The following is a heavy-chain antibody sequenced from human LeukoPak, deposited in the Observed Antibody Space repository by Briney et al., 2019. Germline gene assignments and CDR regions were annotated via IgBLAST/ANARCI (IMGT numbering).Heavy chain of an antibody. CDR1: GFTFSSYA. CDR2: ISGSGGST. Sequence: GGSLRLSCAASGFTFSSYAMSWVRQAPGKGLEWVSAISGSGGSTYYADSVKGRFTISRDNSKNTLYLQMNSLRAEDTAVYYCAKDNYPIAVAGTHFDYWGQGTLVTVSS. CDR3: AKDNYPIAVAGTHFDY. V-gene: IGHV3-23*01. J-gene: IGHJ4*02. D-gene: IGHD6-19*01.